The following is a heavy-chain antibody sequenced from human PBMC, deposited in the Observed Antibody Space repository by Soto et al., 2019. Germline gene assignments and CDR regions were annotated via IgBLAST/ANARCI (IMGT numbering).Heavy chain of an antibody. V-gene: IGHV4-61*03. D-gene: IGHD1-26*01. J-gene: IGHJ4*02. CDR1: GVSVSSGSYY. CDR2: IYYSGST. CDR3: ARTMVGARAGYFDY. Sequence: QVQLQESGPGLVKPSETLSLTCTVSGVSVSSGSYYWSWIRQPPGKGLEWIGYIYYSGSTNYNPSLKSRVTISVDTSKNHFSLKLSSVTAADTAVYYCARTMVGARAGYFDYWGRGTLVTVSS.